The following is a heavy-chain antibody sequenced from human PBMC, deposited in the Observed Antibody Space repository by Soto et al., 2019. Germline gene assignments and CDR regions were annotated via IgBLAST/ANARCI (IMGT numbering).Heavy chain of an antibody. V-gene: IGHV3-30-3*01. CDR2: ISYDGSNK. J-gene: IGHJ6*02. CDR1: GFTFSSYA. CDR3: ARGRGSFIAPRPGYSMDV. D-gene: IGHD6-13*01. Sequence: GGSLRLSCAASGFTFSSYAMHWVRQAPGKGLEWVAVISYDGSNKYYADSVKGRFTISRDNSKNTLYLQMNSLRAEDTAVYYCARGRGSFIAPRPGYSMDVRCPGTSLTGS.